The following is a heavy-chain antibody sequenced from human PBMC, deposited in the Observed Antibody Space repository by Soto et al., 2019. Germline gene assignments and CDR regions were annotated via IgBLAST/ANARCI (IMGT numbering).Heavy chain of an antibody. Sequence: QITLKESGPPLAKPTQTLTLTCTFSGFSLSTPGVGVGWIRQPPGKALEGLALIYWDDYKRYRPSLESRLTITKDTSKNLAFLTMTNMDPVDTARYYCAHRDEDYYYARDVWGQGTTVTVSS. CDR3: AHRDEDYYYARDV. CDR2: IYWDDYK. V-gene: IGHV2-5*02. CDR1: GFSLSTPGVG. J-gene: IGHJ6*02.